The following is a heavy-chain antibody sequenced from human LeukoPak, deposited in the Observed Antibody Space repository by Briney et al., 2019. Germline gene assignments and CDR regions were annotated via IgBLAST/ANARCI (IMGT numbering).Heavy chain of an antibody. CDR2: IIPILGIA. CDR3: SMLAPSGPRDIVATDPGY. Sequence: ASVKVSCQASGGTFSSYAISWVRQAPGQGLEWMGRIIPILGIANYAQKCEGRVTITAGKSTGTAYMELDSLRCGDQAVYYWSMLAPSGPRDIVATDPGYWGQGTLVTVSS. CDR1: GGTFSSYA. D-gene: IGHD5-12*01. J-gene: IGHJ4*02. V-gene: IGHV1-69*04.